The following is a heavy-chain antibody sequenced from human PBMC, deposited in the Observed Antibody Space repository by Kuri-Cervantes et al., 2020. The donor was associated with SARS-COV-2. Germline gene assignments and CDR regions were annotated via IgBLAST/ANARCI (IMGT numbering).Heavy chain of an antibody. J-gene: IGHJ4*02. Sequence: SETLSLTCTVSGGSISSYYWSWIRQPPGKGLEWIGYIYYSGSTNYNPSLKSRVTISVDTSKNQFSLKLSSVTAADTAVYYCAGGRIVGATPWDYWGQGTLVTVSS. V-gene: IGHV4-59*01. D-gene: IGHD1-26*01. CDR1: GGSISSYY. CDR2: IYYSGST. CDR3: AGGRIVGATPWDY.